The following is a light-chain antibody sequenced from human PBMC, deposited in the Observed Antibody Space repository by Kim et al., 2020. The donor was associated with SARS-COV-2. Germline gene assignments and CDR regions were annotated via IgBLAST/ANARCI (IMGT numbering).Light chain of an antibody. CDR3: VAWDDSLNGSV. CDR1: SSNIGSNV. J-gene: IGLJ3*02. Sequence: GQRVTISCSGSSSNIGSNVVNWYQQLPGTAPQLLIYSNDYRPSGVPDRFSGSKSGTSASLAISGLQSEDEADYYCVAWDDSLNGSVFGGGTQLTVL. CDR2: SND. V-gene: IGLV1-44*01.